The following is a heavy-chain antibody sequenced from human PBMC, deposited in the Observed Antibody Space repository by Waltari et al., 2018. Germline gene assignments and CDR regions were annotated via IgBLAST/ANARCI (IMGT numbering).Heavy chain of an antibody. Sequence: EVQLVESGGGWVHPGESLRLSCAASGFTFNSYWMSWVRQAPGKGLEWVSNMHPDGSAKYYGDSVRGRFAVSRDNAKNSMDLHVNSLRAEDAAIYYCCINNAWSFELWGQGTLVTVSS. V-gene: IGHV3-7*03. J-gene: IGHJ1*01. CDR2: MHPDGSAK. CDR3: CINNAWSFEL. D-gene: IGHD1-20*01. CDR1: GFTFNSYW.